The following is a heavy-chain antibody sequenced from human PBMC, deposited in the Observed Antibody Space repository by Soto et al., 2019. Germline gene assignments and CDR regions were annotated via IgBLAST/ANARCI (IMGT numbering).Heavy chain of an antibody. Sequence: SETLSLTCTVSGCSITTNIYFWGWIRQPPGKGLEWIGSISYSGTTYYNPSLKGRVTISADTSKNQFSLKLSSVTAADTAIYYCARRLYDPSHGRYYMDVWGKGTTVTVSS. J-gene: IGHJ6*03. CDR3: ARRLYDPSHGRYYMDV. CDR1: GCSITTNIYF. D-gene: IGHD3-3*01. CDR2: ISYSGTT. V-gene: IGHV4-39*01.